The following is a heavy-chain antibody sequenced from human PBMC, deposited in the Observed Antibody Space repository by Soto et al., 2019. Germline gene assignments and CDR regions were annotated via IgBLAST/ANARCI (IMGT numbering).Heavy chain of an antibody. V-gene: IGHV1-2*02. CDR2: INPNSGGT. Sequence: ASVKVSCKASGYTFTGYYMHWVRQAPGQGLEWMGWINPNSGGTNYAQKLQGRVTMTRDTSISTAYMELSRLRSDDTAVYYCARGIPRYYYDSSGPLFDYWGQGTLVTVSS. J-gene: IGHJ4*02. CDR1: GYTFTGYY. CDR3: ARGIPRYYYDSSGPLFDY. D-gene: IGHD3-22*01.